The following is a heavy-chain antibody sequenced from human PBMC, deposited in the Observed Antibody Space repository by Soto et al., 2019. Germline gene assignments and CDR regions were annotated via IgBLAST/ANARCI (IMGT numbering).Heavy chain of an antibody. J-gene: IGHJ4*02. Sequence: QVQLQQWGAGLLKPSETLSLNCAVNGGSLSGYYWSWIRQPPGKGLEWIGEIKDGGRTNYSPSLKRRAPLSSDTANNPFSLRLYSVTAADTGVYYCARGQEGVVATHWDQGTLVTVSS. CDR1: GGSLSGYY. CDR3: ARGQEGVVATH. D-gene: IGHD5-12*01. CDR2: IKDGGRT. V-gene: IGHV4-34*01.